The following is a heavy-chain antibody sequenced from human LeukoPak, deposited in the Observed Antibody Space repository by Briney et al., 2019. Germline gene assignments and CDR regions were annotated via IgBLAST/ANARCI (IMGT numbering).Heavy chain of an antibody. J-gene: IGHJ3*02. V-gene: IGHV1-2*02. Sequence: ASVKVSCKASGYTFTGYYMHWVRQAPGQGLEWMGWINPNSGGTNYAQKFQGRVTMTTDTSTSTAYMELRSLRSDDTAVYYCARDRRGWGYCTNGVCSDAFDIWGQGTMVTVSS. CDR2: INPNSGGT. CDR1: GYTFTGYY. CDR3: ARDRRGWGYCTNGVCSDAFDI. D-gene: IGHD2-8*01.